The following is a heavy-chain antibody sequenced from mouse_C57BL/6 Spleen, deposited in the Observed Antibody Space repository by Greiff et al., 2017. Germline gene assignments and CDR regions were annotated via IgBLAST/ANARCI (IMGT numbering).Heavy chain of an antibody. Sequence: QVQLQQSGAELVKPGASVKLSCKASGYTFTSYWMHWVKQRPGQGLEWIGYINPSSGYTKYNQKFKDKATLTADKSSSTAYMQLSSLTYEDSAVYYCARGRLLQDYAMDYWGQGTSVTVSS. J-gene: IGHJ4*01. CDR2: INPSSGYT. CDR3: ARGRLLQDYAMDY. V-gene: IGHV1-7*01. CDR1: GYTFTSYW. D-gene: IGHD2-3*01.